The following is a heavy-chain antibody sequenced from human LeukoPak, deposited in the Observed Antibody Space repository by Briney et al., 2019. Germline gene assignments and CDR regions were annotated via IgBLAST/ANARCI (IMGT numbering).Heavy chain of an antibody. J-gene: IGHJ4*02. D-gene: IGHD1-7*01. Sequence: GGSLRLSCAASGFTFSSFWISWVRQAPGKGLEWVADIKQDGSEKDSVDSVKGRFTIARDNAKNSLYLQMNSLGAEDTAVYYCARGSKWNYVLPFHFWVQGRVVTVSS. V-gene: IGHV3-7*05. CDR2: IKQDGSEK. CDR1: GFTFSSFW. CDR3: ARGSKWNYVLPFHF.